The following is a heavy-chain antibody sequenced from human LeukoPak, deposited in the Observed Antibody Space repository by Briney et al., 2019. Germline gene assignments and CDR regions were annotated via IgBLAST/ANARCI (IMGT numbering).Heavy chain of an antibody. D-gene: IGHD6-13*01. CDR2: IYYSGST. CDR1: GGSISSGGYY. CDR3: ARTGIAAAGRNAFDI. V-gene: IGHV4-31*03. Sequence: PSETLSLTCTVSGGSISSGGYYWSWSRQHPGKGLEWIGYIYYSGSTYYNPSLKSRVTISVDTSKNQFSLKLSSVTAADTAVYYCARTGIAAAGRNAFDIWGQGTMVTVSS. J-gene: IGHJ3*02.